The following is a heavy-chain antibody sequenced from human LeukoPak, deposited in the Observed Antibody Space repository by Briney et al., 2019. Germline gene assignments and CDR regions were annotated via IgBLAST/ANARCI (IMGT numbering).Heavy chain of an antibody. CDR1: GGSISSYY. CDR3: AREYYDILTGYYNRGYYFDY. V-gene: IGHV4-4*07. J-gene: IGHJ4*02. CDR2: IYTSGST. Sequence: SETLSLTCTVSGGSISSYYWSWIRQPAGKGLEWIGRIYTSGSTNYNPSLKSRVTMSVDTSKNQFSLKLSSVTAADTAVYYCAREYYDILTGYYNRGYYFDYWGQGTLVTVSS. D-gene: IGHD3-9*01.